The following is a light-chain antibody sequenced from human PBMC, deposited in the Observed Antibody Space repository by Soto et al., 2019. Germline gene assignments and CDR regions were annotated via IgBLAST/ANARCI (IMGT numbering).Light chain of an antibody. CDR2: EAS. CDR3: QQRSNWPIT. V-gene: IGKV1-9*01. CDR1: HDISTF. J-gene: IGKJ5*01. Sequence: DIQMTQSPSSLSASVGDRVTITCRASHDISTFLAWYQQKPGKAPKLLIYEASTLQSGVPSRFSGSGSGTDFTLTISSLEPEDFAVYYCQQRSNWPITFGQGTRLEI.